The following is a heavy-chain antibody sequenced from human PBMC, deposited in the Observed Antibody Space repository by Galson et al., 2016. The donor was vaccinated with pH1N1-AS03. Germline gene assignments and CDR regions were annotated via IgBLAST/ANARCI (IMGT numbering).Heavy chain of an antibody. CDR1: GGTFSTNG. V-gene: IGHV1-69*04. Sequence: QSGAEVKKPGDSLKVSCKASGGTFSTNGFTWVRQAPGQGLEWMGRIIPMLGRGNYAQKFQGRVAIIADISTSATYMELSNLTSEDTAIYYCARERDSSSSSIFVYWGQGTQVTVSS. CDR3: ARERDSSSSSIFVY. CDR2: IIPMLGRG. D-gene: IGHD6-6*01. J-gene: IGHJ4*02.